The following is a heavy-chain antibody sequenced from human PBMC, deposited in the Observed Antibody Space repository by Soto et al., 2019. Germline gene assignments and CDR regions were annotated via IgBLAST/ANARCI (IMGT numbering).Heavy chain of an antibody. CDR2: IHYSETI. Sequence: PSETLSLTCTVSGASVNSGDYYWSWVRQPPGRGLEWIGYIHYSETIYYNSSLKSRVQILVETFKNQFSLEVSSVTAADTAVYYCARGTVWVVAANKYTDAFYFWGRGTMVTVSS. V-gene: IGHV4-30-4*01. CDR1: GASVNSGDYY. CDR3: ARGTVWVVAANKYTDAFYF. D-gene: IGHD2-15*01. J-gene: IGHJ3*01.